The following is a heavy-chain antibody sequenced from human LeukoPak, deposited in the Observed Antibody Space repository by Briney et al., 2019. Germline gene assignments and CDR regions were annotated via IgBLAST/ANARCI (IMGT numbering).Heavy chain of an antibody. CDR1: GFTFDDYA. Sequence: PGGSLRLSCAASGFTFDDYAMHWVRHAPGKGLEWVSGISWNSGRIAYADSVKGRFTISRDNAKNSLFLQMNSLRPEDTALYYCAKDRTAWYYYMDVWGKGTTVTISS. J-gene: IGHJ6*03. CDR2: ISWNSGRI. V-gene: IGHV3-9*01. CDR3: AKDRTAWYYYMDV. D-gene: IGHD5-18*01.